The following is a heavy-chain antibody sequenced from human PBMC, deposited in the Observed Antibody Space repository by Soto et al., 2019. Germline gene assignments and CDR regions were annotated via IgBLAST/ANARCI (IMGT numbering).Heavy chain of an antibody. Sequence: EVQLVESGGGLIQPGGSLRLSCAASGFTVSSNYMSWVRQAPGKGLEWVSVIYSGGSTYYAESVKGRFTISRDHSTNTLYLEMNSLRADDTSLYDGGRPMTTDPMVVYWGQGTLVTVSS. J-gene: IGHJ4*02. CDR2: IYSGGST. D-gene: IGHD4-17*01. CDR1: GFTVSSNY. CDR3: GRPMTTDPMVVY. V-gene: IGHV3-53*01.